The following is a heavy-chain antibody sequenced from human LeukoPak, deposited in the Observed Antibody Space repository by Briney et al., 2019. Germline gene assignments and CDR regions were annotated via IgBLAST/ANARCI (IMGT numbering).Heavy chain of an antibody. J-gene: IGHJ4*02. CDR2: IIPIFGTA. Sequence: SVKVSCKASGGTFSSYAISWVRQAPGQGLEWMGGIIPIFGTANYAQKFQGRVTITADKSTSTAYMELSSLRSEDTAVYYCASPPKSYYDSSGYYHDWGQGTLVTVSS. D-gene: IGHD3-22*01. V-gene: IGHV1-69*06. CDR1: GGTFSSYA. CDR3: ASPPKSYYDSSGYYHD.